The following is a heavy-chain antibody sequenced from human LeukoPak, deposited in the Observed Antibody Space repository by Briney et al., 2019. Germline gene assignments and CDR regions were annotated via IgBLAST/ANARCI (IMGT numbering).Heavy chain of an antibody. CDR3: ARHVGGMVAGILDYLDY. Sequence: GASVKVSCKASGYTFTSYGISRVRQAPGQGREWMGWISAYNGNTNYAQKLQGRVTMTTDTSTSTAYMELRSLRSDDTAVYYCARHVGGMVAGILDYLDYWGQGTLVTVSS. J-gene: IGHJ4*02. CDR1: GYTFTSYG. CDR2: ISAYNGNT. V-gene: IGHV1-18*01. D-gene: IGHD6-19*01.